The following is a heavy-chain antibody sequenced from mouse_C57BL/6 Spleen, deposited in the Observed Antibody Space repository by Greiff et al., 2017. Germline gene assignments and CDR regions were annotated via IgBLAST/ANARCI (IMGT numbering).Heavy chain of an antibody. CDR2: IWTGGGT. CDR1: GFSLTSYA. CDR3: ARLQNGYYYARDY. Sequence: VQLQQSGPGLVAPSQSLSITCTVSGFSLTSYAISWVRQPPGQGLEWLGVIWTGGGTNYNSALNSRLSISKDNSKSQVFLKMNSLQTDDTARYYCARLQNGYYYARDYWGQGTSVTVSS. V-gene: IGHV2-9-1*01. J-gene: IGHJ4*01. D-gene: IGHD1-1*01.